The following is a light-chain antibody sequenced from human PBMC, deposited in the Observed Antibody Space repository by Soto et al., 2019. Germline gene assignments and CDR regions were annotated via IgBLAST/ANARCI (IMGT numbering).Light chain of an antibody. Sequence: QSALTQPASVSGSPGQSITISCTGTSSDVGGYNYVSWYQQYPGKAPKLMIYDVSNRPSGVSNRFSGSKSANTASLTISGLQAEDEADYYCSSYTSSSTLVVFGGGTKVTVL. J-gene: IGLJ2*01. CDR2: DVS. CDR3: SSYTSSSTLVV. V-gene: IGLV2-14*01. CDR1: SSDVGGYNY.